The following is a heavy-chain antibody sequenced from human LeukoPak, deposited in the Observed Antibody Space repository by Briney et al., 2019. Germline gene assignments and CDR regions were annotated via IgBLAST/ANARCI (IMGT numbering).Heavy chain of an antibody. CDR2: INPSGGST. J-gene: IGHJ4*02. D-gene: IGHD3-3*01. CDR1: GYTFTGYY. V-gene: IGHV1-46*01. Sequence: GASVKVSCKASGYTFTGYYMHWVRQAPGQGLEWMGIINPSGGSTSYAQKFQGRVTMTRDMSTSTVYMELSSLRSEDTAVYYCARALSSYYDFWSGYYGPGPYYFDYWGQGTLVTVSS. CDR3: ARALSSYYDFWSGYYGPGPYYFDY.